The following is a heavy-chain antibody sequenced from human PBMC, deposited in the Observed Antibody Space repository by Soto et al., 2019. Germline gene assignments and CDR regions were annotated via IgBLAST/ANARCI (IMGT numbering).Heavy chain of an antibody. V-gene: IGHV1-8*02. CDR3: ASNRRESWDFDD. Sequence: QVQLVQSGAEVKKPGASVKVSCKASGYTFTTYDVNWMRQATGQGPEWLGWMNPYNGDTGYAQKFQGRVTLTRDTSMNTAYLELSSLTYEDTAVYDRASNRRESWDFDDWGQGTLVTVSS. J-gene: IGHJ4*02. CDR1: GYTFTTYD. CDR2: MNPYNGDT. D-gene: IGHD1-26*01.